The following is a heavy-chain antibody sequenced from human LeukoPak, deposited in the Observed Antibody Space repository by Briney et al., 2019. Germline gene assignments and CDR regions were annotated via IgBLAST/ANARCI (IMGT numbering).Heavy chain of an antibody. J-gene: IGHJ4*02. V-gene: IGHV4-59*01. D-gene: IGHD4-17*01. Sequence: SETLSITCTVSGGSISSYYWSWIRQPPGKGLEWIGYIYYSGSTTYNPSLKSRVTISVDTSKNQFSLKLSSVTAADTAIYYCASSLTTVITGLSFWGQGTPVTVSS. CDR2: IYYSGST. CDR3: ASSLTTVITGLSF. CDR1: GGSISSYY.